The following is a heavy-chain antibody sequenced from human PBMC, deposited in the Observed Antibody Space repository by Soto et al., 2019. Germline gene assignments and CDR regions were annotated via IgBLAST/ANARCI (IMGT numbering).Heavy chain of an antibody. CDR1: GFSFSTYG. D-gene: IGHD1-1*01. Sequence: EVQLLESGGGLVQPGGSLRLSCAVSGFSFSTYGVAWVRQAPGKGLEWVSGVSGGSGVTHYADSVKGRFTITGDNSKNTVYLHMNSLRVEDTAVYYCAKWNGYGDYWGQGTLVTVSS. V-gene: IGHV3-23*01. J-gene: IGHJ4*02. CDR2: VSGGSGVT. CDR3: AKWNGYGDY.